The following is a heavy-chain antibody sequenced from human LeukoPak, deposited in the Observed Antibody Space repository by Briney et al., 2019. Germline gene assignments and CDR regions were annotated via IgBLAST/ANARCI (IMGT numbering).Heavy chain of an antibody. V-gene: IGHV3-21*04. J-gene: IGHJ4*02. CDR2: ISSSSSYI. D-gene: IGHD1-26*01. CDR3: AKGRAWGAFAY. CDR1: GFTFMTYS. Sequence: PGGSLRLSCAASGFTFMTYSMNWVRQAPGKGLEWVSSISSSSSYIYYADSVKGRFTISRDNAKNSLYLQMNSLRAEDTAIYYCAKGRAWGAFAYWGQGTLVTVSS.